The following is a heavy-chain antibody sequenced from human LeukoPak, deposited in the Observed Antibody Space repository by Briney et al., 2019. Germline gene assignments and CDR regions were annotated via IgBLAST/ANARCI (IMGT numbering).Heavy chain of an antibody. CDR2: ISSSSSYI. Sequence: PGGSLRLSCAASGFTFSSYSMNWVRQAPGKGLEWVSSISSSSSYIYYADSVKGRFTISRDSAKNSLYLQMNSLRAEDTAVYYCARGRSGSYSYFDYWGQGTLVTVSS. J-gene: IGHJ4*02. V-gene: IGHV3-21*01. CDR1: GFTFSSYS. D-gene: IGHD1-26*01. CDR3: ARGRSGSYSYFDY.